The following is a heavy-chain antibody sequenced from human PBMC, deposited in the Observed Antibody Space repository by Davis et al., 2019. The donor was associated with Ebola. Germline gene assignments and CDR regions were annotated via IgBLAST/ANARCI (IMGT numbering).Heavy chain of an antibody. V-gene: IGHV3-30-3*01. J-gene: IGHJ6*04. CDR1: GFTFSSYA. Sequence: GGSLRLSCAASGFTFSSYAMHWVRQAPGKGLEWVAVISYDGSNKYYADSVKGRFTISRDNSKNTLYLQMNSLRAEDTAVYYCARDGSGDEWELLFYYYGMDVWGKGTTVTVSS. CDR2: ISYDGSNK. D-gene: IGHD1-26*01. CDR3: ARDGSGDEWELLFYYYGMDV.